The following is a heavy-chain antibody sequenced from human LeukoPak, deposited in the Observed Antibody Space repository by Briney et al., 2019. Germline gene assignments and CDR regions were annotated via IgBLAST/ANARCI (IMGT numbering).Heavy chain of an antibody. V-gene: IGHV4-34*01. Sequence: PSETLSLTCAVYGGSFSGYYWSWIRQPPGKGLEWIGEINHSGSTNYNPSLKSRVTISVDTSKNQFSLKLSSVTAADTAVYYCARDIGGLGSYGYYYYYGMDVWGQGTTVTVSS. CDR1: GGSFSGYY. CDR2: INHSGST. D-gene: IGHD3-16*01. CDR3: ARDIGGLGSYGYYYYYGMDV. J-gene: IGHJ6*02.